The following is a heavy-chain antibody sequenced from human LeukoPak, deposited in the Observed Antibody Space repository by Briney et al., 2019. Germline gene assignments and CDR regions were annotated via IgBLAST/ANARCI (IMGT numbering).Heavy chain of an antibody. Sequence: PSETLSLTCTVSGGSISSYCWSWVRQPPGKGLEWIGYIFTSGSTDYNPSLKSRVTTSVDTSKNQLSMELRFLTAADTAVYYCATSHDVKTAPYDLWGQGTLVTVSS. CDR3: ATSHDVKTAPYDL. J-gene: IGHJ5*02. D-gene: IGHD2-21*01. V-gene: IGHV4-4*09. CDR1: GGSISSYC. CDR2: IFTSGST.